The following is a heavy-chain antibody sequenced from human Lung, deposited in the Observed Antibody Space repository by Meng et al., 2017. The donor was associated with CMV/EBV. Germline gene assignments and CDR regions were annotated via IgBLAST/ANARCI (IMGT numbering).Heavy chain of an antibody. CDR2: RWYDGSNK. Sequence: SXKISXAASGFTFSSYGMHWVRQAPGKGLEWVAVRWYDGSNKYYADSVKGRFTISRDNSKNTLYLQMNSLRAEDTAVYYCAKAGGIVVVPAAIRAYVMDFWGQGXTVTVSS. CDR3: AKAGGIVVVPAAIRAYVMDF. J-gene: IGHJ6*02. CDR1: GFTFSSYG. D-gene: IGHD2-2*02. V-gene: IGHV3-33*06.